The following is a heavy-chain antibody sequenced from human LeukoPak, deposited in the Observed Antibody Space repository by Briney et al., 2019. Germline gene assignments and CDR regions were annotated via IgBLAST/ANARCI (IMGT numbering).Heavy chain of an antibody. Sequence: GGSLRLSCAASGFTFSSYGMHWVRQAPGKGLEWVAVIWYDGSNKYYADSVKGRFTISRDNSKNTLYLQMNSLRAEDTAVYYCARGWDGTFGGTGYWGQGTLVTVSS. D-gene: IGHD3-3*01. CDR1: GFTFSSYG. CDR2: IWYDGSNK. J-gene: IGHJ4*02. CDR3: ARGWDGTFGGTGY. V-gene: IGHV3-33*01.